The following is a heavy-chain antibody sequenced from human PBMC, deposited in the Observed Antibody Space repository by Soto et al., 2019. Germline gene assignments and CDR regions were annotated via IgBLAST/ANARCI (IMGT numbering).Heavy chain of an antibody. CDR3: AKEGYSSSWYGDY. V-gene: IGHV3-30*18. J-gene: IGHJ4*02. CDR1: GFTFSSYG. CDR2: ISYDGSNK. Sequence: ESGGGVVQPGRSLRLSCAASGFTFSSYGMHWVRQAPGKGLEWVAVISYDGSNKYYADSVKGRFTISRDNSKNTLYLQMNSLRGEDTAVYYCAKEGYSSSWYGDYWGQGTLVTVSS. D-gene: IGHD6-13*01.